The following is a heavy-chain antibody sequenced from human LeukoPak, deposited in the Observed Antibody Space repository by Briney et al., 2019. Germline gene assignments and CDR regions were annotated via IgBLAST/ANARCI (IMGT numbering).Heavy chain of an antibody. CDR1: GFTFSSYE. J-gene: IGHJ6*04. CDR2: ISSSGSTI. Sequence: GGSLRLSCAASGFTFSSYEMNWVRQAPGKGLEWASYISSSGSTIYYADSVKGRFTISRDNAKNSLYLQMNSLRAEDTAVYYCARGCSGGSCSDYYGMDVWGKGTTVTVSS. CDR3: ARGCSGGSCSDYYGMDV. D-gene: IGHD2-15*01. V-gene: IGHV3-48*03.